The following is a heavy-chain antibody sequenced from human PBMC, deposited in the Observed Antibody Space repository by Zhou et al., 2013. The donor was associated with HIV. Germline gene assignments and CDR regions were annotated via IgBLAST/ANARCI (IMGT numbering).Heavy chain of an antibody. J-gene: IGHJ4*02. CDR2: INPGIGST. CDR3: ATGRIGFGRVLRH. V-gene: IGHV1-46*01. Sequence: QVQLVQSGAEMKKPGASVNISCEASGYAFTSYYIHWVRQAPGQGLEWLGLINPGIGSTYYAEKFQGRVTMTRDTSTNTVNMQLGTLTSEDTAVYYCATGRIGFGRVLRHWGQGTRGHRLP. CDR1: GYAFTSYY. D-gene: IGHD3-10*01.